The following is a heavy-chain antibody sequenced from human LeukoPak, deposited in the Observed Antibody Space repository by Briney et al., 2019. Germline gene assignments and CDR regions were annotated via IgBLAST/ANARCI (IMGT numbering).Heavy chain of an antibody. CDR2: ISSNGGST. J-gene: IGHJ4*02. D-gene: IGHD6-6*01. CDR1: GFTFSSYA. Sequence: GGSLRLSCAASGFTFSSYAMHWVRQAPGKGLEYVSAISSNGGSTYYANSVKGRFTISRDNSKNTLYLQMGSLRAEDMAVYYCARATRPRGDFDYWGQGTLVTVSS. CDR3: ARATRPRGDFDY. V-gene: IGHV3-64*01.